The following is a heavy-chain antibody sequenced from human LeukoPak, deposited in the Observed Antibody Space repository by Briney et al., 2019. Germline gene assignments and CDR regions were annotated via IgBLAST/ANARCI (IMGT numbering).Heavy chain of an antibody. V-gene: IGHV3-9*03. D-gene: IGHD1-26*01. CDR2: ISWNSVNI. CDR1: GFTFDDYA. J-gene: IGHJ3*02. CDR3: AKTRELQLWGAFDI. Sequence: GGSLRLSCAASGFTFDDYAIHWVRHAPGKGLEWVSGISWNSVNIVYADSVKGRFTISRDNAKNSLYLQMNSLRAEDMALYYCAKTRELQLWGAFDIWGQGTMVTVSS.